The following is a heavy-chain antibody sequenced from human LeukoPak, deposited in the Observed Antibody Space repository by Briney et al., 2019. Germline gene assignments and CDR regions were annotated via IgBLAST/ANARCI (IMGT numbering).Heavy chain of an antibody. CDR2: ILASGGST. V-gene: IGHV3-23*01. J-gene: IGHJ4*02. Sequence: GGSLRPSCAASGFTFSNYAMSWVRQVPGKGLEWVSAILASGGSTYYADSVKGRFTVSRDNSKSTLYLQMNSLRAEDTALYYCAKWGDYDVLTGYYVPDYWGQGTLVTVSS. CDR3: AKWGDYDVLTGYYVPDY. CDR1: GFTFSNYA. D-gene: IGHD3-9*01.